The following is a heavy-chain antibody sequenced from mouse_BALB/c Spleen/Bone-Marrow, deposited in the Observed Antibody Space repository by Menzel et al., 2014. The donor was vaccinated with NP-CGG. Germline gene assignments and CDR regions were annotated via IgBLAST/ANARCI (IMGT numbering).Heavy chain of an antibody. CDR3: AGSRRYLDYVAY. V-gene: IGHV14-3*02. CDR2: IDPANGNT. CDR1: GFNIKDTY. J-gene: IGHJ3*01. Sequence: LVESGAELVKPGASVKLSCTASGFNIKDTYMHWVKQRPEQGLEWIGRIDPANGNTKYDPKFQGKATITADTSSNTAYLQLNSLTSEDTAVYYCAGSRRYLDYVAYWGQGTLVTVSA. D-gene: IGHD2-4*01.